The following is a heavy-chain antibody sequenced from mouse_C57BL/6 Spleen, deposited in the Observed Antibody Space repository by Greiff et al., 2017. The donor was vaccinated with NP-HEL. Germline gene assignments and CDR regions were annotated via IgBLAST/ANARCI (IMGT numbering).Heavy chain of an antibody. CDR1: GYTFTSYW. D-gene: IGHD1-1*01. Sequence: VQLQQSGAELVKPGASVKMSCKASGYTFTSYWITWVKQRPGQGLEWIGDIYPGSGSTNYNEKFKSKATLTVDTSSSTAYMQLSSLTSEDSAVYYCARDYGSNSYWYFDVWGTGTTVTVSS. CDR2: IYPGSGST. V-gene: IGHV1-55*01. J-gene: IGHJ1*03. CDR3: ARDYGSNSYWYFDV.